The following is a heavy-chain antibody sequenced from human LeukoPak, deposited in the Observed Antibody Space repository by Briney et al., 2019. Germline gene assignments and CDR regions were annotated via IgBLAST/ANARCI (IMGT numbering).Heavy chain of an antibody. CDR3: ARHNTIVATIIHY. D-gene: IGHD5-12*01. V-gene: IGHV4-39*01. CDR2: IYYSGST. Sequence: SETLSLTCTVSGGSISSSSYYWGWIRQPPGKGLEWIGSIYYSGSTYYNPPLKSRVTISVDTSKNQFSLKLSSVTAADTAVYYCARHNTIVATIIHYWGQGTLVTVSS. CDR1: GGSISSSSYY. J-gene: IGHJ4*02.